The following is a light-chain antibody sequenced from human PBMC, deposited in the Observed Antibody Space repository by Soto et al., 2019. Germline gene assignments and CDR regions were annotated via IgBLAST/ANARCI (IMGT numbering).Light chain of an antibody. Sequence: IVMTQSPASLSVPPGERVTLSCRASQSISSNLAWYQYIVGQAPRLLIYSASTRATGIPARFSGSGSGTEFTLTISSLQSEDYAVYYCQQYNTWPPWTFGQGTKV. V-gene: IGKV3-15*01. CDR3: QQYNTWPPWT. J-gene: IGKJ1*01. CDR2: SAS. CDR1: QSISSN.